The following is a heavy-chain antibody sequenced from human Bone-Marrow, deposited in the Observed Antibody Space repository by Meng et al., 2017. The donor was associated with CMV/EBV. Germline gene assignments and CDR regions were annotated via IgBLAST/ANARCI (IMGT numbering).Heavy chain of an antibody. Sequence: GESLKISCAASGFTFISNWMSWVRQAPGKGLEWVANIKQDGSEKYYVDSVKGRFTISRDDSKNTAYLQMNSLRAEDTAVYYCARDSKRGVPAAIYFQHWGQGTLVTVSS. CDR2: IKQDGSEK. CDR1: GFTFISNW. V-gene: IGHV3-7*01. CDR3: ARDSKRGVPAAIYFQH. J-gene: IGHJ1*01. D-gene: IGHD2-2*01.